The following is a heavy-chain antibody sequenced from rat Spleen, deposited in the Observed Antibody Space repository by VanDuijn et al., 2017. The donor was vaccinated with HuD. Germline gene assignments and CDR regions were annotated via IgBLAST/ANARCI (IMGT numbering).Heavy chain of an antibody. CDR3: TRETRVIEGSLAY. CDR1: GFSLTNYG. CDR2: IWGDGNT. Sequence: QVQLKESGPVLVQASETLSLTCTVSGFSLTNYGVIWVRQSPGKGLEWMGIIWGDGNTDYNSALKSRLSINRDTSKSQVCLKMNQLQTEDTAIYYCTRETRVIEGSLAYWGQGTLVTVSS. V-gene: IGHV2S75*01. J-gene: IGHJ3*01. D-gene: IGHD1-11*01.